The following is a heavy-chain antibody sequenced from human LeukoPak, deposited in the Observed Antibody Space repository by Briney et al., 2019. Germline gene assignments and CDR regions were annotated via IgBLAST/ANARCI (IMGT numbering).Heavy chain of an antibody. D-gene: IGHD6-13*01. Sequence: GASVKVSCKVSGYTLTELSMHWVRQAPGKGLEWMGGFDPEDGETIYAQKFQGRVTMTEDTSTDTAYMELSSLRSEDTAVYYCATGVSGSSPLWFDPWGQGTLVTVSS. CDR2: FDPEDGET. CDR1: GYTLTELS. V-gene: IGHV1-24*01. J-gene: IGHJ5*02. CDR3: ATGVSGSSPLWFDP.